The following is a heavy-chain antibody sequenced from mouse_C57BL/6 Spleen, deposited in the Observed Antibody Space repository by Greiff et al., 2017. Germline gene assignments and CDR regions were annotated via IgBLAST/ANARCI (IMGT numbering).Heavy chain of an antibody. CDR3: ARRRAIHDYAKGY. V-gene: IGHV1-78*01. J-gene: IGHJ4*01. CDR2: IYPRDGST. Sequence: QVQLQQSDAELVKPGASVKISCKVSGYTFTDHTIHWMKQRPEQGLEWIGYIYPRDGSTKYNEKFKGKATLTADKSSSTAYMKLNSLTSEDSAVSFFARRRAIHDYAKGYWGQGTSVTVSS. D-gene: IGHD1-2*01. CDR1: GYTFTDHT.